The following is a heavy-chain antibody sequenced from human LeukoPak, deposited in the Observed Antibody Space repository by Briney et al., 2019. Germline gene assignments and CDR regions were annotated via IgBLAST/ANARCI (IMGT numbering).Heavy chain of an antibody. D-gene: IGHD3-16*01. Sequence: GGSLRLSCAAPGFTFSNYNMNWVRQAPGKGLEWISSITSSSSYKFYADSVKGRFTISRDNSKNSLYLQMKSLRAEDTALYYCARRGYHDYSGFDYWGQGTLVTVSS. CDR3: ARRGYHDYSGFDY. CDR2: ITSSSSYK. CDR1: GFTFSNYN. V-gene: IGHV3-21*01. J-gene: IGHJ4*02.